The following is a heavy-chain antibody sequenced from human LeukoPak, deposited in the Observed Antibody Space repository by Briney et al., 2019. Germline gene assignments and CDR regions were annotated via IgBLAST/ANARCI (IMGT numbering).Heavy chain of an antibody. Sequence: ASVKVSCKASGYIFTSYYMHWVRQAPGQGLEWKGVINPSGGSTTYAQKFQGRVTMTRDTSTSTLYMELSSLRSEDTAVYYCARDRAVAGFRFDYWGQGTLVTVSS. J-gene: IGHJ4*02. V-gene: IGHV1-46*01. CDR3: ARDRAVAGFRFDY. CDR1: GYIFTSYY. D-gene: IGHD6-19*01. CDR2: INPSGGST.